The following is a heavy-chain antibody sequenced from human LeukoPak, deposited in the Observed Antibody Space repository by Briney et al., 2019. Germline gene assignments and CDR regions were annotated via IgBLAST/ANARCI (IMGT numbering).Heavy chain of an antibody. V-gene: IGHV3-21*01. CDR2: ISSSSSYI. Sequence: PGGSLRLSCAASGFTFSSYSMNWVRQAPGKGLEWVSFISSSSSYIYYADSVKGRFTISRDNAKNSLYLQMNSLRAEDTAVYYCARVPAAAGHGEFDYWGQGTLVTVSS. J-gene: IGHJ4*02. CDR3: ARVPAAAGHGEFDY. CDR1: GFTFSSYS. D-gene: IGHD6-13*01.